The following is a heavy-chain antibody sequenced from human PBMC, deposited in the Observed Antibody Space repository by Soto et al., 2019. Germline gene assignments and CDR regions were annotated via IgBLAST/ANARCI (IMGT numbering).Heavy chain of an antibody. CDR1: GYTFTSYG. V-gene: IGHV1-18*01. CDR3: ARTEGYCSSTSCVNYYYYMDV. CDR2: ISAYNGNT. Sequence: ASVKVSCKASGYTFTSYGISWVRQAPGQGLEWMGWISAYNGNTNYAQKLQGRVTMTTDTSTSTAYMELRSLRSDDTAVYYCARTEGYCSSTSCVNYYYYMDVWGKGTTVTVSS. J-gene: IGHJ6*03. D-gene: IGHD2-2*01.